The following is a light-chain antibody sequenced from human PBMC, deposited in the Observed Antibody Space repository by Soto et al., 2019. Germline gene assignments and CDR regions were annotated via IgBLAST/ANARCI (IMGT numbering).Light chain of an antibody. V-gene: IGLV1-40*01. CDR2: VSR. Sequence: VLTQPPSVSGAPGQRVTISCSGSSSNIGAGYDVHWYQQLPGTAPRLLIYVSRNRPSGVPDRFSGSKSGTSASLAITGLQTDDEADYYCQSYDSSMRLAVFGGGTKVTV. J-gene: IGLJ3*02. CDR1: SSNIGAGYD. CDR3: QSYDSSMRLAV.